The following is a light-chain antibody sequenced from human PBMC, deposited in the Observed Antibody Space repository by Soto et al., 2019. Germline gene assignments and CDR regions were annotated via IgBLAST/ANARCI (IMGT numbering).Light chain of an antibody. Sequence: DTQMTQSPSTLSASIGDRVTITCRASQSISTWLAWYQQKPGKAPKLLIYAASTLENGVPTRFSGTGSETEFTLTVSSLQPDDSATYCCQQYNEYITLGQGTRLEIK. CDR2: AAS. CDR1: QSISTW. CDR3: QQYNEYIT. V-gene: IGKV1-5*01. J-gene: IGKJ5*01.